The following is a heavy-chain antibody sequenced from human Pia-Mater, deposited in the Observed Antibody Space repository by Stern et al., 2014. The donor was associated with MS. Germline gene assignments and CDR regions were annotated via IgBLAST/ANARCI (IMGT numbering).Heavy chain of an antibody. J-gene: IGHJ4*02. Sequence: EVQLEESGAEVKKPGESLKISCKGSGYSFTANWIAWVRQMPGKGLEWMGIIYPGDSDTRYSPSFQGQVTIAADKSISTAYLQWSSLKASDTAMYYCARDYGDYAFDYWGQGTLVTVSS. CDR2: IYPGDSDT. CDR3: ARDYGDYAFDY. V-gene: IGHV5-51*01. D-gene: IGHD4-17*01. CDR1: GYSFTANW.